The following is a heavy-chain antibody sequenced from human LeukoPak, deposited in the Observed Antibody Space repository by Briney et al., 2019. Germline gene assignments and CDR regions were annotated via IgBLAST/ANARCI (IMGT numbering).Heavy chain of an antibody. CDR3: ARDPQGPDGAYYYYGMDV. Sequence: GGSLRLSCAASGFTFSSYWMSWVRQAPGKGLEWVANIKQDGSEKYYVDSVKGRFTISRDNAKNSLYLQMNSLRAEDTAVYYYARDPQGPDGAYYYYGMDVWGQGTTVTVSS. CDR2: IKQDGSEK. D-gene: IGHD4/OR15-4a*01. V-gene: IGHV3-7*01. CDR1: GFTFSSYW. J-gene: IGHJ6*02.